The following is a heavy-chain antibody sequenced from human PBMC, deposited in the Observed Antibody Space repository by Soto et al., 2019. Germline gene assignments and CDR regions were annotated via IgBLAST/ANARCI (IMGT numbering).Heavy chain of an antibody. Sequence: EVQLVESGGGLVQPGGSLRLSCAASGFTFSSYDMHWVRQATGKGLEWVSAIGTAGDTYYPGSVKGRFTISRENAKNSLYLQMNSLRAGDTAVYYCARAATAIPGDNWFDPWGQGTLVTVSS. CDR1: GFTFSSYD. D-gene: IGHD2-2*02. J-gene: IGHJ5*02. V-gene: IGHV3-13*04. CDR2: IGTAGDT. CDR3: ARAATAIPGDNWFDP.